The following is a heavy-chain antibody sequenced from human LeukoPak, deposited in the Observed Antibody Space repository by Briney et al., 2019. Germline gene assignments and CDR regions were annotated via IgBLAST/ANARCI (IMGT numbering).Heavy chain of an antibody. D-gene: IGHD1-26*01. CDR2: IIPIFGTA. J-gene: IGHJ6*03. CDR1: GGTFSSYA. V-gene: IGHV1-69*13. CDR3: ARGTWGHSEVWYSYMDV. Sequence: GASVKVSCKASGGTFSSYAISWVRQAPGQGLEWMGGIIPIFGTANYAQNFQGRVTITADESTSTAYMELSSLRSEDTAVYYCARGTWGHSEVWYSYMDVWGKGTTVTVSS.